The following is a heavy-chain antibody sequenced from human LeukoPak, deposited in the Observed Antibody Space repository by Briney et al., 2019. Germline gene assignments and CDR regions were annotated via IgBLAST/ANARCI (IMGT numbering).Heavy chain of an antibody. V-gene: IGHV4-59*01. Sequence: SETLSRTCAVSGGSLSSFYWSWIRQPPGKGLEWIGYIYHGGTTMYNPSLKSRVTVSVDTSKNQFSLRLTSVTAADTAIYYCTREKLSAAPHFEHWGRGILLGVSS. D-gene: IGHD2-2*01. CDR1: GGSLSSFY. J-gene: IGHJ4*02. CDR2: IYHGGTT. CDR3: TREKLSAAPHFEH.